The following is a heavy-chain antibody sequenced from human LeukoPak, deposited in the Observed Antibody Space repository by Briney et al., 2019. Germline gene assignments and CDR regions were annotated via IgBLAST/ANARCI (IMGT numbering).Heavy chain of an antibody. CDR3: ATVGWLRYYFDY. CDR2: IIPILGIA. Sequence: ASVKVSCKASGGTFSSYAISWVRQAPGQGLEWMGRIIPILGIANYAQKFQGRVTITADKSTSTAYMELSSLRSEDTAVYYCATVGWLRYYFDYWGQGTLVTVSS. D-gene: IGHD5-12*01. J-gene: IGHJ4*02. CDR1: GGTFSSYA. V-gene: IGHV1-69*04.